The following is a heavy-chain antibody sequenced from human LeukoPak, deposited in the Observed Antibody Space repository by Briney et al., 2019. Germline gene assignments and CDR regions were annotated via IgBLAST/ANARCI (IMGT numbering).Heavy chain of an antibody. V-gene: IGHV1-8*01. CDR2: INPNSGGT. D-gene: IGHD3-10*01. CDR3: ARGASITMVRGVIADHFDY. Sequence: ASVKVSCKASGYTFTSYDINWVRQATGQGLEWMGWINPNSGGTNYAQKFQGRVTITRDTSASTAYMELSSLRSEDTAVYYCARGASITMVRGVIADHFDYWGQGTLVTVSS. J-gene: IGHJ4*02. CDR1: GYTFTSYD.